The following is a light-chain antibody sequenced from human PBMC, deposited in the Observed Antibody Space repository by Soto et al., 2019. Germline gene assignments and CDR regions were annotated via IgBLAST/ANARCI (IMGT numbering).Light chain of an antibody. J-gene: IGLJ3*02. Sequence: QSVLTQPPSASGTPGRRVTVSCSGSSSNIGSHTVNWYQHLPGSAPKLLIYSNNQRPSGVPDRFSGSQSGTSASLAISGPQSEDEADYYCAAWDDSLNGWVFGGGTKLTVL. CDR1: SSNIGSHT. V-gene: IGLV1-44*01. CDR3: AAWDDSLNGWV. CDR2: SNN.